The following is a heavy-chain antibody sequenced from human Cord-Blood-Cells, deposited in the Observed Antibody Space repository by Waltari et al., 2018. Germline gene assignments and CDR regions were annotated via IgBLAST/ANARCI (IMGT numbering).Heavy chain of an antibody. CDR3: AKEAFDI. Sequence: QVQLVESGGGVVQPGRSLRLSCAASGFTFSSYGMHWVRQAPGKGVGWVAVIWYDGSNKYYADSVKGRFTISRDNSKNTLYLQMNSLRAEDTAMYYCAKEAFDIWGQGTMVTVSS. CDR2: IWYDGSNK. V-gene: IGHV3-30*18. J-gene: IGHJ3*02. CDR1: GFTFSSYG.